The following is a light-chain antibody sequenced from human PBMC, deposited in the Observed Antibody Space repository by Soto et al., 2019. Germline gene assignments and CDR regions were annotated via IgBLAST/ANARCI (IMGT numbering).Light chain of an antibody. CDR3: LQDYNYPWT. CDR1: QSISGW. CDR2: TAS. J-gene: IGKJ1*01. V-gene: IGKV1-6*01. Sequence: IQMTQSPSTLSASVGDRVTITCRASQSISGWLAWYQQRPGQAPKVLIYTASSLQSGVPSRFSGSGSGTDFTLTISSLQPEDCATYYCLQDYNYPWTFGQGTKV.